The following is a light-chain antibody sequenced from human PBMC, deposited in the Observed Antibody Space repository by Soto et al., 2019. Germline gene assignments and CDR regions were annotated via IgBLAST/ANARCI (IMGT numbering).Light chain of an antibody. J-gene: IGKJ5*01. CDR3: QQRSNWPPVT. Sequence: EIVLTQSPATLSLSPGDRATLSCRASESVSTYLAWYQQKPGLAPRLLIYDASNRATGIPARFSGSGSGTDFTLTISSLEPEDFAVYYCQQRSNWPPVTFGQGTRLEMK. CDR2: DAS. CDR1: ESVSTY. V-gene: IGKV3-11*01.